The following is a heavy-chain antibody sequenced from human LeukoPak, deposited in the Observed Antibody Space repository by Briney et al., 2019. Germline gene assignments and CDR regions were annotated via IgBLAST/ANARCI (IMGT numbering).Heavy chain of an antibody. Sequence: ASVKVSCKASGYTFTGYYMHWVRQAPGQGLEWMGIINPSGGSTSYAQKFQGRVTMTRDMSTSTVYMELSSLRSEDTAVYYCARARRYYDSSGYPQFYFDYWGQGTLVTVSS. CDR1: GYTFTGYY. D-gene: IGHD3-22*01. V-gene: IGHV1-46*01. CDR2: INPSGGST. CDR3: ARARRYYDSSGYPQFYFDY. J-gene: IGHJ4*02.